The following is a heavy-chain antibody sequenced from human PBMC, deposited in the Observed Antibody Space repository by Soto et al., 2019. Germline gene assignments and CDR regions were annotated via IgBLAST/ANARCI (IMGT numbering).Heavy chain of an antibody. CDR2: IYYSGST. Sequence: SVTLSLTCTVSGASISSSSYYWGWIRQPPGKGLEWIGTIYYSGSTYYNPSLKSRLTMSVDTSKNHFSLKLSSVTAADTAVYYCVRHPTTAMVPYYSDYWGQGTLVTVSS. D-gene: IGHD5-18*01. CDR3: VRHPTTAMVPYYSDY. CDR1: GASISSSSYY. V-gene: IGHV4-39*01. J-gene: IGHJ4*02.